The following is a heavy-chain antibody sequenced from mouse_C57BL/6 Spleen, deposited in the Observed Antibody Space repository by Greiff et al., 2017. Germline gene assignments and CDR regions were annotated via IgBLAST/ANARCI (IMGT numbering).Heavy chain of an antibody. CDR1: GFTFSDYG. J-gene: IGHJ1*03. CDR2: ISSGSSTI. D-gene: IGHD1-1*01. CDR3: ARRDYGSSFDV. V-gene: IGHV5-17*01. Sequence: EVNVVESGGGLVKPGGSLKLSCAASGFTFSDYGMHWVRQAPEKGLEWVAYISSGSSTIYYADTVKGRFTISRDNAKNTLFLQMTSLRSEDTAMDYCARRDYGSSFDVWGTGTTVTVSS.